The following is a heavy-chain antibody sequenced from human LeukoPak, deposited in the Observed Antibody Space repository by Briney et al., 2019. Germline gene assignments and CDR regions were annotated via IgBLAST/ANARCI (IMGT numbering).Heavy chain of an antibody. J-gene: IGHJ4*02. CDR2: IKQDGSEE. V-gene: IGHV3-7*01. D-gene: IGHD2-2*01. Sequence: PGGSLRLSCAASGFTFSSYSMNWVRQAPGKGLEWVANIKQDGSEEYYVDSVKGRFTISRDNAKNSLYLQMNSLRAEDTAVHYCARGIVVVPAAKVPRYFDYWGQGTLVTVSS. CDR1: GFTFSSYS. CDR3: ARGIVVVPAAKVPRYFDY.